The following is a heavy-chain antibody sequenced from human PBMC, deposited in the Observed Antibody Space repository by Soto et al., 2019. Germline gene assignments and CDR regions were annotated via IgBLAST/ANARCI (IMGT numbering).Heavy chain of an antibody. CDR2: IVPMFGTS. Sequence: QERLVQSGAEVRKPGSSVKVSCKVTGGTSTRYAINWVRQAPGQGLEWMGGIVPMFGTSKYAQKFQGRVTITADTSTNIAYMELRSLSYEDTAVYYCNRGSEYDFWSGYLWGQGTLVSVSS. CDR1: GGTSTRYA. J-gene: IGHJ4*02. D-gene: IGHD3-3*01. CDR3: NRGSEYDFWSGYL. V-gene: IGHV1-69*06.